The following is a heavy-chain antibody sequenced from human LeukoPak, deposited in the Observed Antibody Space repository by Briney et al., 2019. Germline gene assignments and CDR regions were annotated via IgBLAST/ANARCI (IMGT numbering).Heavy chain of an antibody. Sequence: GGSLRLSCAASGFTFSSYAMSWVRQAPGKGLEWVSYISSSGSTIYYADSVKGRFTISRDNAKNSLYLQMNSLRAEDTAVYYCARERPYCSSTSCSFPSGDAFDIWGQGTMVTVSS. J-gene: IGHJ3*02. CDR2: ISSSGSTI. CDR3: ARERPYCSSTSCSFPSGDAFDI. V-gene: IGHV3-48*04. CDR1: GFTFSSYA. D-gene: IGHD2-2*01.